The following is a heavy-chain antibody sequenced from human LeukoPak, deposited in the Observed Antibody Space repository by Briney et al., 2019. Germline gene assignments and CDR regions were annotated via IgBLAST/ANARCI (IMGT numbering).Heavy chain of an antibody. CDR1: RFTFSSYS. CDR3: ARDGRGYDILTGYYNFFDY. D-gene: IGHD3-9*01. V-gene: IGHV3-21*01. J-gene: IGHJ4*02. CDR2: ISSSSSYI. Sequence: GGSLRLSCAASRFTFSSYSMNWARQAPGKGLEWVSSISSSSSYIYYADSVKGRFTISRDNAKNSLYLQMNSLRAEDTAVYYCARDGRGYDILTGYYNFFDYWGQGTLVTVSS.